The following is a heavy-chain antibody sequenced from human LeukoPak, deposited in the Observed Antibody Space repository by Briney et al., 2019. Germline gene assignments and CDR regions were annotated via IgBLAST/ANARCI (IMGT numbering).Heavy chain of an antibody. D-gene: IGHD4-17*01. Sequence: ASVKVSCKVSGYTVTEFSTHWVRQAPGKGLEWMGGFDPDEAETVFARKFQGRVTMTEDTSTNTAYMELTSLRSEDTAVYYCATGQTTAVLVDTLHFWGQGTLVTVSS. CDR3: ATGQTTAVLVDTLHF. CDR1: GYTVTEFS. J-gene: IGHJ4*02. CDR2: FDPDEAET. V-gene: IGHV1-24*01.